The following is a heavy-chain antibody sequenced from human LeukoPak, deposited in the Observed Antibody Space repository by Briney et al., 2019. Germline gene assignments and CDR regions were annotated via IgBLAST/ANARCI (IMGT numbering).Heavy chain of an antibody. J-gene: IGHJ4*02. D-gene: IGHD3-10*01. CDR2: ISGSGGST. CDR3: AKYGSGSYLVGY. CDR1: GFTFSSYA. Sequence: PGGSLRLPCAASGFTFSSYAMSWVRQAPGKGLEWVSAISGSGGSTYYADSVKGRFTISRDNSKNTLYLQMNSLRAEDTAVYYCAKYGSGSYLVGYWGQGTLVTVSS. V-gene: IGHV3-23*01.